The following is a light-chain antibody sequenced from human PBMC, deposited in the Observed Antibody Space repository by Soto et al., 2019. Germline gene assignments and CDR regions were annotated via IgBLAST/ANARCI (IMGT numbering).Light chain of an antibody. J-gene: IGKJ4*01. CDR1: QDIRKY. V-gene: IGKV1-33*01. Sequence: DIRMTQSPSSLSASVGDRVTITCQASQDIRKYLNWYQRKPGKAPKLLIYDASNLQTGVPSRFSASGSGTDFTFTITSLQPEDIATYYCQQFHNLPLTFGGGTKVEIK. CDR2: DAS. CDR3: QQFHNLPLT.